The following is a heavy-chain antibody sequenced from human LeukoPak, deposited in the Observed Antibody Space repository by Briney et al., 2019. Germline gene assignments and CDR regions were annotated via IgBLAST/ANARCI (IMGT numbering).Heavy chain of an antibody. CDR2: INPNSGGT. CDR1: GYTFTGYY. J-gene: IGHJ5*02. CDR3: ARDGRITMVRGVRRWFDP. V-gene: IGHV1-2*02. Sequence: ASVKVSCKASGYTFTGYYMHWVRQAPRQGLEWMGWINPNSGGTNYAQKFQGRVTMTRDTSISTAYMELSRLRSDDTAVYYCARDGRITMVRGVRRWFDPWGQGTLVTVSS. D-gene: IGHD3-10*01.